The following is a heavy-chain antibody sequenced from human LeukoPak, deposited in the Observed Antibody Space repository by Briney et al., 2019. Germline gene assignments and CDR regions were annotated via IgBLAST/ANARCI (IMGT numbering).Heavy chain of an antibody. Sequence: ASVKVSCKASGYTFTGYYMHWVRQAPGQGLEWMGGIIPIFGTANYAQKFQGRVTITADKSTSTAYVELSSLRSEDTAVYYCARVPLGLAAAGTLYFDYWGQGTLVTVSS. CDR2: IIPIFGTA. J-gene: IGHJ4*02. CDR3: ARVPLGLAAAGTLYFDY. CDR1: GYTFTGYY. V-gene: IGHV1-69*06. D-gene: IGHD6-13*01.